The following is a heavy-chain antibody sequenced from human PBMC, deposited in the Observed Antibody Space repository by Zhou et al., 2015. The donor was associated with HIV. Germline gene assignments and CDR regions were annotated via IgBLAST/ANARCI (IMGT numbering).Heavy chain of an antibody. CDR1: GFTFDDYA. CDR3: AKDSSSSSRGFXY. D-gene: IGHD6-6*01. Sequence: EVQLVESGGGLVQPGRSLRLSCAASGFTFDDYAMHWVRQAPGKGLEWVSGISWNSGSIGYADSVKGRFTISRDNAKNSLYLQMNSLRAEDTALYYCAKDSSSSSRGFXYWGQGTLVTVSS. V-gene: IGHV3-9*01. J-gene: IGHJ4*02. CDR2: ISWNSGSI.